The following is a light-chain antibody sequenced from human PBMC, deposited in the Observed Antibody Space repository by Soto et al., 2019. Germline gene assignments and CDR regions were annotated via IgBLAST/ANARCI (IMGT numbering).Light chain of an antibody. CDR3: MQVVQPPWT. CDR1: QSLLYSNGRNY. Sequence: DIVMTQSPLSLPVTPGEPASISCRSSQSLLYSNGRNYLDWYLQKPGQTPQLLIYLGSTRASGVPDRFSGSGSGTAFTLNVSRVEAEDVGVYYCMQVVQPPWTFGQGTKVDIK. J-gene: IGKJ1*01. CDR2: LGS. V-gene: IGKV2-28*01.